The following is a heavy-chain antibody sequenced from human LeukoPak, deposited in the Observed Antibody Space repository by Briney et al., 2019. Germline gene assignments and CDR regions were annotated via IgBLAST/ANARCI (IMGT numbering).Heavy chain of an antibody. CDR2: VYYSGST. CDR1: GGSISSYY. J-gene: IGHJ6*03. D-gene: IGHD3-10*01. Sequence: PSETLSLTCTVSGGSISSYYWTWIRQPPGKGLEWIGYVYYSGSTNYNPSLKSRVTISVDTSKKQFSLKLSSVTAADTAVYYCARDKWEYYYGSGSSYYYYMDVWGKGTTVTVSS. CDR3: ARDKWEYYYGSGSSYYYYMDV. V-gene: IGHV4-59*01.